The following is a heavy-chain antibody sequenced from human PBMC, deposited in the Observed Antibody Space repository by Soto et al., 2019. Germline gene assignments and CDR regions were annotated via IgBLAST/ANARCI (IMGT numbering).Heavy chain of an antibody. J-gene: IGHJ6*02. CDR1: GFTFNSYG. Sequence: LRLSCAASGFTFNSYGMNWVRQGPGNGLEWVAFISYDSTKTYYADSVKGRFTISRDNSNSALYVQMNSLTGEDTAVYYCARTRSAWSDFHYYSLDVWGQGTTVTVSS. D-gene: IGHD1-26*01. V-gene: IGHV3-30*03. CDR3: ARTRSAWSDFHYYSLDV. CDR2: ISYDSTKT.